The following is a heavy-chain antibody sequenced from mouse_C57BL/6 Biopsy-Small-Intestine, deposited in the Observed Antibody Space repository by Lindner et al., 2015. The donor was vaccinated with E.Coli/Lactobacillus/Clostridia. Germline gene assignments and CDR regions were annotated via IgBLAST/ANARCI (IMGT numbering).Heavy chain of an antibody. V-gene: IGHV1S135*01. D-gene: IGHD3-2*01. J-gene: IGHJ4*01. Sequence: VQLQESGPELVKPGASVKMSCKASGHLFIGHNIHWVKQSHGQSLEWIGFIDPYNGATSYNQKFKDKATLTVDKSSSTAYMQLNSLTSEDSAVYFCAREDRSGYYAMDYWGQGNSVTVSS. CDR1: GHLFIGHN. CDR2: IDPYNGAT. CDR3: AREDRSGYYAMDY.